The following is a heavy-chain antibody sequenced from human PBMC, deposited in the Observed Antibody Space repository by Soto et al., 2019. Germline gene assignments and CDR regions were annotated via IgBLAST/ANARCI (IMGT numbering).Heavy chain of an antibody. Sequence: QVQLQESGPGLVKPSGTLSLTCAVSGGSISSSNWWSWVRQPPGKGLEWIGEIYHSGSTNYIPSPSCRITISVDQSKHQCSLQLRSLTAADTARYHCARDPPLPAAMVDWGQGSLVTV. CDR3: ARDPPLPAAMVD. CDR1: GGSISSSNW. V-gene: IGHV4-4*02. D-gene: IGHD2-2*01. CDR2: IYHSGST. J-gene: IGHJ4*02.